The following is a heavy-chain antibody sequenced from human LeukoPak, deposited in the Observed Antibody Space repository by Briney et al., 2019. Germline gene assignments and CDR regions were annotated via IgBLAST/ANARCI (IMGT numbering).Heavy chain of an antibody. Sequence: GGSLRLSCAASEFTVSGNYMSWVRQAPGKGLEWVSVIYSGGSTYYADSVKGRFTISRDNSKNTLYLQMNSLRAEDTAVYYCARGEAYCSSTSCWDYFDYWGQGTLVTVSS. CDR1: EFTVSGNY. CDR2: IYSGGST. V-gene: IGHV3-53*01. J-gene: IGHJ4*02. D-gene: IGHD2-2*01. CDR3: ARGEAYCSSTSCWDYFDY.